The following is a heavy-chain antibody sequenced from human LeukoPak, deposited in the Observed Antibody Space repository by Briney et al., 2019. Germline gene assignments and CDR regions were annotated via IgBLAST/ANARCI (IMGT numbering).Heavy chain of an antibody. CDR1: GITFSSYG. CDR2: ISSSGSTI. Sequence: GGSLRLSCAASGITFSSYGMSWVRQAPGKGLEWVSYISSSGSTIYYADSVKGRFTISRDNAKNSLYLQMNSLRAEDTAVYYCAELGITMIGGVWGKGTTVTISS. J-gene: IGHJ6*04. D-gene: IGHD3-10*02. CDR3: AELGITMIGGV. V-gene: IGHV3-48*03.